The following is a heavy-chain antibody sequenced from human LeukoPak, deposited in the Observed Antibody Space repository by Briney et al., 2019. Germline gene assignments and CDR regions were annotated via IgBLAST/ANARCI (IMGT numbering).Heavy chain of an antibody. D-gene: IGHD2-15*01. CDR1: GFTFSSYW. Sequence: PGGSLRLSCAASGFTFSSYWMSWVRQAPGTGLEWVANIKQDGSEKYYVDSVKGRFTTSRDNAKNSLYLQMNSLRAEDTAVYYCAREYCSGGTCYLPGYWGQGTLVTVSS. J-gene: IGHJ4*02. V-gene: IGHV3-7*03. CDR3: AREYCSGGTCYLPGY. CDR2: IKQDGSEK.